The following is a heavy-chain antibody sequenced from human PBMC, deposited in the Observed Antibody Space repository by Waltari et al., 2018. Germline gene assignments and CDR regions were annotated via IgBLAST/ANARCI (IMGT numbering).Heavy chain of an antibody. Sequence: QVQLVQSGAEVKTPGSSVKVSCKASVGTFSSYAISWVRQAPGQGLECMGGISPIFGTANYAQKFQGRVTITADESTSTAYMELSSLRSEDTAVYYCARARDPPNRYCSSTSCYGTAFDIWGQGTMVTVSS. D-gene: IGHD2-2*01. CDR1: VGTFSSYA. CDR2: ISPIFGTA. V-gene: IGHV1-69*01. CDR3: ARARDPPNRYCSSTSCYGTAFDI. J-gene: IGHJ3*02.